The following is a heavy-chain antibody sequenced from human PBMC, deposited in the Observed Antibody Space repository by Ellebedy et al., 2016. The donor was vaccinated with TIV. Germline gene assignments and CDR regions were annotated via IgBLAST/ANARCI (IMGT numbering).Heavy chain of an antibody. D-gene: IGHD1-14*01. J-gene: IGHJ6*02. Sequence: SLKISCVGAGFTFAGYAMHWVRQAPGNGLEWVAGMDWASGRIDYAVSVKGPFTISRNNAEDSLNLQMNSLRTEETAFYHCGKDILPGGMDVWGQGPTVTVSS. V-gene: IGHV3-9*01. CDR3: GKDILPGGMDV. CDR1: GFTFAGYA. CDR2: MDWASGRI.